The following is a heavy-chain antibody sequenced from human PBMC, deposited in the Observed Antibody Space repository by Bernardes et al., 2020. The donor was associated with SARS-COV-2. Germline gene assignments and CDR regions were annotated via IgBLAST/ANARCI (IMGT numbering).Heavy chain of an antibody. CDR1: GVSISSHF. V-gene: IGHV4-59*11. CDR3: ARVAGSGWYYLNH. Sequence: SETLSLTCSAAGVSISSHFWSWLRQTPGKGLEWIGYLYNTGGTKYNPSLGSRVTISRDMSYNQFSLRLTSVTAADTAVYYCARVAGSGWYYLNHWGQGVLVTVSS. J-gene: IGHJ4*02. CDR2: LYNTGGT. D-gene: IGHD6-19*01.